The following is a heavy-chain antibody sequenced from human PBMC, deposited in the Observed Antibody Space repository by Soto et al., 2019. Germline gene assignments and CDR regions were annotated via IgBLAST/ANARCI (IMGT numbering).Heavy chain of an antibody. Sequence: QVQLVQSGAEVKKPGASVKVSCKASGYTFTSYAMHWVRQAPGQRLEWMGWINAGNGNTKYSQKFQGRVTITRDTSASTAYMELSSLRSEDTAVYYCVRGASPSLGSSGWPRHPPYRFDYWRQGTLVTVSS. V-gene: IGHV1-3*01. CDR1: GYTFTSYA. CDR3: VRGASPSLGSSGWPRHPPYRFDY. J-gene: IGHJ4*02. CDR2: INAGNGNT. D-gene: IGHD6-19*01.